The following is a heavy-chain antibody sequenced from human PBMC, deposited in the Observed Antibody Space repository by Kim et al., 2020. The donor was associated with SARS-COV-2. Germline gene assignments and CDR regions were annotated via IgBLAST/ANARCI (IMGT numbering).Heavy chain of an antibody. J-gene: IGHJ4*02. CDR2: GTA. Sequence: GTANYAQKFQGRVTITADESMSTAYMELSSLRSEDTAVYYCAREGPQFDYWGQGTLVTVSS. CDR3: AREGPQFDY. V-gene: IGHV1-69*01.